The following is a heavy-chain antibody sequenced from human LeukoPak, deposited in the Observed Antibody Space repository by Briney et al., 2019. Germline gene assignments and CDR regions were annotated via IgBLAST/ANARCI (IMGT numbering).Heavy chain of an antibody. J-gene: IGHJ5*02. CDR1: GGSISSSSYY. D-gene: IGHD2-2*01. Sequence: SETLSLTCTVSGGSISSSSYYWGWIRQPPGKGLEWIGSIYYSGSTYYNPSLKSRVTISVDTSKNQFSLKLSSATAADTAVYYCARSIVVVPAAMIRIDNWFDPWGQGTLVTVSS. V-gene: IGHV4-39*07. CDR2: IYYSGST. CDR3: ARSIVVVPAAMIRIDNWFDP.